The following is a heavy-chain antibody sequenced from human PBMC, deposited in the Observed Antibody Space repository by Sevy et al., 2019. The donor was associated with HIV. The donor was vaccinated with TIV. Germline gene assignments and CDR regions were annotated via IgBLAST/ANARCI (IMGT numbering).Heavy chain of an antibody. V-gene: IGHV3-23*01. Sequence: GGSLRLSCAASGFTFSSYAMSWVRQAPGKGLEWVSAISGSGGSTYYADSVKGRFTISRDNSKNTLYLQMNSLRAEDTADYYCANAKGVPYYDILTGYYNWDYWGQGTLVTVSS. D-gene: IGHD3-9*01. CDR2: ISGSGGST. J-gene: IGHJ4*02. CDR1: GFTFSSYA. CDR3: ANAKGVPYYDILTGYYNWDY.